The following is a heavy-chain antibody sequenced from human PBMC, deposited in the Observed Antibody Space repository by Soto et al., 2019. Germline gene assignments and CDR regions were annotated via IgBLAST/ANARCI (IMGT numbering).Heavy chain of an antibody. V-gene: IGHV4-4*02. J-gene: IGHJ6*02. CDR3: ARGAGDYYYYYGMDV. CDR2: IYHSGST. Sequence: SETLSLTCAVSGGSISSSNWWSWVRQPPGKGLEWIGEIYHSGSTNYNPPLKSRVTISVDKSKNQFSLKLSSVTAADTAVYYCARGAGDYYYYYGMDVWGQGTTVTVSS. CDR1: GGSISSSNW.